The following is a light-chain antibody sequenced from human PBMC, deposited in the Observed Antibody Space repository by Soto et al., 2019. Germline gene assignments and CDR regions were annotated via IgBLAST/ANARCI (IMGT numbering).Light chain of an antibody. CDR3: QQYGSSPIT. Sequence: EIVLTQSPGTLSLSPGERATLSCRASQSVSSTYLAWYQQRPGQAPRLLIYGASSRVAGIPDRFTGSGSGTDLTLTITRLEPEDLAVYYCQQYGSSPITFGQGTRLEIK. CDR2: GAS. J-gene: IGKJ5*01. V-gene: IGKV3-20*01. CDR1: QSVSSTY.